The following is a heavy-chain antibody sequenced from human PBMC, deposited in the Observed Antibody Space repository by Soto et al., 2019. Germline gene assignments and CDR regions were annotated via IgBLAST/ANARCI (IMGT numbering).Heavy chain of an antibody. CDR3: ARNLGDYPNY. V-gene: IGHV4-34*01. Sequence: SETLSLTCAVYGGSFSGYYWNWIRQPPGKGLEWIGEINHSGSTNYNPSLKGRVTISVDTSRNQFSLSVTSVSAADTAVYYCARNLGDYPNYWGQGTLVTVSS. CDR2: INHSGST. D-gene: IGHD4-17*01. CDR1: GGSFSGYY. J-gene: IGHJ4*02.